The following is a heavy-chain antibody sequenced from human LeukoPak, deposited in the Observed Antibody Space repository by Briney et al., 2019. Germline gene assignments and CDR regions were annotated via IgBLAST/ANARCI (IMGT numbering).Heavy chain of an antibody. J-gene: IGHJ4*02. CDR3: AKARKLGYCTGGVCYISDY. V-gene: IGHV3-23*01. CDR2: ISDSGGST. D-gene: IGHD2-8*02. CDR1: GVTFSSYA. Sequence: GGSLRLSCAASGVTFSSYAMSWVRQAPGKGLEWVSAISDSGGSTYYADSVKGRFTISRDNSKNTLYLQMNSLRAEDTAVYYCAKARKLGYCTGGVCYISDYWGQGTLVTVSS.